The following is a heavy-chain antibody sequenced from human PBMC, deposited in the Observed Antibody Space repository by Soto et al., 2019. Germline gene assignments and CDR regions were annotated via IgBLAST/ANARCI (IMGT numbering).Heavy chain of an antibody. Sequence: PSETLSLTCTVSGGSISSYYWSWIRQPPGKGLEWIGYMYNTGSTIYNPSLKSRVTISVDTSKNQFSLKLNSVTAADTAVYYCARDPFGTDNGGSADFDHWGQGTLVTVSS. D-gene: IGHD4-17*01. CDR3: ARDPFGTDNGGSADFDH. CDR2: MYNTGST. V-gene: IGHV4-59*01. J-gene: IGHJ4*02. CDR1: GGSISSYY.